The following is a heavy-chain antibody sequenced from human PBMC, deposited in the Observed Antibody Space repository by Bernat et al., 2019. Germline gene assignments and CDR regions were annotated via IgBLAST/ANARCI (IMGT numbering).Heavy chain of an antibody. CDR2: IGSSSSYI. CDR1: GFTFSSYS. J-gene: IGHJ3*02. D-gene: IGHD5-24*01. V-gene: IGHV3-21*01. Sequence: EVQLVESGGGLVKPGGSLRLSCAASGFTFSSYSMNWVRQAPGKGLEWVSSIGSSSSYIDYADSVKGRFTISGGNAKNSLYLQMNCLRAEDTAVYYCARVWLQLGIGAFDIWGQGTMVTVSS. CDR3: ARVWLQLGIGAFDI.